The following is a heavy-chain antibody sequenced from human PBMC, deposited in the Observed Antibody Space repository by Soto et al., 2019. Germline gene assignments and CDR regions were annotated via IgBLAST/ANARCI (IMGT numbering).Heavy chain of an antibody. V-gene: IGHV3-30*18. CDR3: AKENIPYDSSGYYYDY. J-gene: IGHJ4*02. Sequence: GGSLRLSCAASGFTFSSYGMHWVRQAPGKGLEWVAVISYDGSNKYYADSVKGRFTISRDNSKNTLYLQMNSLRAEDTAVYYCAKENIPYDSSGYYYDYWGQGT. CDR1: GFTFSSYG. D-gene: IGHD3-22*01. CDR2: ISYDGSNK.